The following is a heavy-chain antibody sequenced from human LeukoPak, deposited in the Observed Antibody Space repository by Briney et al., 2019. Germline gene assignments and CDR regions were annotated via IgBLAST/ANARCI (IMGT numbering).Heavy chain of an antibody. V-gene: IGHV3-7*01. CDR1: GFSFRDYW. J-gene: IGHJ6*02. D-gene: IGHD3-9*01. CDR3: SREYFDWSRNYYYGMDV. CDR2: IEPDGSGK. Sequence: GGSLRLSCAASGFSFRDYWMSWVRQAPGKGLEWVADIEPDGSGKTYVDSVKGRFTISRDNAQQSLYLQMNSLRAEDTAVYYCSREYFDWSRNYYYGMDVWGQGTTVTVSS.